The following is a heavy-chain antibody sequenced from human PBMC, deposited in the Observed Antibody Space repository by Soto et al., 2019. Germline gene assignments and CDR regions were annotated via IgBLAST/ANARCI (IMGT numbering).Heavy chain of an antibody. Sequence: GGSLRLSCAASGFIVSSNYMSWVRQAPGKGLEWVSVIYSDGSTYYADSVKGRFTISRDNSKNTLYLQMSSLRAEDTAVYYCAKSRGDSWYLYYYDYWGQGTLVTVSS. J-gene: IGHJ4*02. CDR2: IYSDGST. D-gene: IGHD5-12*01. CDR3: AKSRGDSWYLYYYDY. CDR1: GFIVSSNY. V-gene: IGHV3-66*01.